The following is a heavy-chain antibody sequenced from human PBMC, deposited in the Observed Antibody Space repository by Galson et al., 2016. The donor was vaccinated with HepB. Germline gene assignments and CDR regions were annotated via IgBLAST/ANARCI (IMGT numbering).Heavy chain of an antibody. D-gene: IGHD1-1*01. CDR1: GFTSNTYA. CDR3: AKGRTGTTGPVEY. Sequence: SLRLSCAASGFTSNTYAMRWVRQAPGKGLEWVSTLSASGGATYYSDSVKGRFTISRDNSKNTLYLQMNSLRDEDTAVYYCAKGRTGTTGPVEYWGQGTLVTVAS. CDR2: LSASGGAT. V-gene: IGHV3-23*01. J-gene: IGHJ4*02.